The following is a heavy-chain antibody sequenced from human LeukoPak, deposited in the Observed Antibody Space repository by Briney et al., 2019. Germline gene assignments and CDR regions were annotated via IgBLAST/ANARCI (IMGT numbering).Heavy chain of an antibody. CDR2: IYYSGST. V-gene: IGHV4-59*01. CDR3: ARDTNTAMDY. CDR1: GGSISSNY. Sequence: SETLSLTSTVSGGSISSNYWSWIRQPPGKGLEWIGYIYYSGSTNYNPSLKSRVTISVDTSKNQFSLKLSSVTAADTAVYYCARDTNTAMDYWGQGTLVTVSS. J-gene: IGHJ4*02. D-gene: IGHD5-18*01.